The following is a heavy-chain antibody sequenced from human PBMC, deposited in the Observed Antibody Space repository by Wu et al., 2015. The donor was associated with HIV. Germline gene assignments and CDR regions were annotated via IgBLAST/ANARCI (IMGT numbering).Heavy chain of an antibody. CDR3: ARESSGSSLSAFDI. CDR2: LLSIFGTS. D-gene: IGHD1-26*01. J-gene: IGHJ3*02. CDR1: AGTFSNYA. V-gene: IGHV1-69*05. Sequence: QFQLVQSGAEVKKPGSSVKVSCKASAGTFSNYAVSWVRQTPGQGLEYMGGLLSIFGTSNYAQKFQGRVSITTDESASTAYMELSSLRSEDTAVYYCARESSGSSLSAFDIWGQGTLVTVSS.